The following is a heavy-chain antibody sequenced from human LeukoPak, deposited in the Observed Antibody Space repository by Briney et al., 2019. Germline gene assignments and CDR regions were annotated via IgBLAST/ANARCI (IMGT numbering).Heavy chain of an antibody. CDR1: GGTFSSYA. D-gene: IGHD5-18*01. J-gene: IGHJ4*02. Sequence: ASVKVSCKASGGTFSSYAISWVRQAPGQGLEWMGGIIPIFGTANYAQKFQGRVTITADESTSTAYMELSSLRSEDTAVYYCAREDTAMVMIDYWGQGTLVTVSS. CDR2: IIPIFGTA. V-gene: IGHV1-69*13. CDR3: AREDTAMVMIDY.